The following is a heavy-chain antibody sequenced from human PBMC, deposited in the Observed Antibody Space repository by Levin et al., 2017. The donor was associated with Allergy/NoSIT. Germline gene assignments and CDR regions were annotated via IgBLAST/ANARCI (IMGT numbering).Heavy chain of an antibody. Sequence: SETLSLTCTVSGGSITNTTYFWGWIRQPPGKGLEWIGSVFYSGSTYYNPSLKSRVTISLDTSRNQFSLKLGSVTAADTAVYYCAREGYWSTMSSSVMALGWFDPWGQGTLVTVSS. CDR1: GGSITNTTYF. D-gene: IGHD2-2*01. V-gene: IGHV4-39*02. J-gene: IGHJ5*02. CDR2: VFYSGST. CDR3: AREGYWSTMSSSVMALGWFDP.